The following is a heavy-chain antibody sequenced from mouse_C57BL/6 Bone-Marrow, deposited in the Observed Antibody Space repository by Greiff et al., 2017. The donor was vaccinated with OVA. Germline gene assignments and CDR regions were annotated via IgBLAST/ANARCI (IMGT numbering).Heavy chain of an antibody. CDR1: GFPFTDYY. J-gene: IGHJ4*01. D-gene: IGHD1-1*01. CDR3: ARSLAGLYDMDY. CDR2: IRNKANGYTT. V-gene: IGHV7-3*01. Sequence: EVHLVESGGGLVQPGGSLSLSCAASGFPFTDYYMSWVRQPPGKALEWLGFIRNKANGYTTEYSASVKGRFTISSDNSQSILYLQMNALGAEDSATYYCARSLAGLYDMDYGGRGTAVTVSS.